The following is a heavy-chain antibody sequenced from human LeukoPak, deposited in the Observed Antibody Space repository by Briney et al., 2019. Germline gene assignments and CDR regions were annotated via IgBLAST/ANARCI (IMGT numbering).Heavy chain of an antibody. CDR2: IYYNGST. CDR1: GGSITSYH. Sequence: PSETLSLTCTVSGGSITSYHWTWIRQTPGKGLEWIVFIYYNGSTNYNPSLKSRVTISVDTSKNQFSLKLSSVTTADTAVYYCARAPLPLPFKGNFFDPWGQGTLVTVSS. J-gene: IGHJ5*02. CDR3: ARAPLPLPFKGNFFDP. V-gene: IGHV4-59*01.